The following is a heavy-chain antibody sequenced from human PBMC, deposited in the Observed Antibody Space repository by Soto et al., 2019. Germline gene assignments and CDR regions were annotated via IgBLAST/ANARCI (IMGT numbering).Heavy chain of an antibody. CDR2: IYYSGST. V-gene: IGHV4-31*03. CDR1: VGSISSGGYY. Sequence: SETLSLTCTVSVGSISSGGYYWSWIRQHPGKGLEWIGYIYYSGSTYYNPSLKSRVTISVDTSKNQFSLKLSSVTAADTAVYYCAREEKYGSSSSFDYWGQGTLVTVSS. J-gene: IGHJ4*02. D-gene: IGHD6-6*01. CDR3: AREEKYGSSSSFDY.